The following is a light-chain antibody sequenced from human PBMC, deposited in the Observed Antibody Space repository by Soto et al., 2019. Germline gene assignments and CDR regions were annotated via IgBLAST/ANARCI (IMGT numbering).Light chain of an antibody. CDR1: SNDIGAFDY. CDR2: QVT. CDR3: SSYGGSNTFV. V-gene: IGLV2-8*01. J-gene: IGLJ1*01. Sequence: QSVLTQPASVSASPGQSISISCTGTSNDIGAFDYVSWYQQHPGKAPKLLIYQVTKRPSGVPDRFSGSKSDNTASLTVSGLRADDEGLYFCSSYGGSNTFVFGSGTKLTVL.